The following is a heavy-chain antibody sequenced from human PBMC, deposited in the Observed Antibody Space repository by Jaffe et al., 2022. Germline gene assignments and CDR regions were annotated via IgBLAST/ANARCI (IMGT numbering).Heavy chain of an antibody. D-gene: IGHD6-13*01. J-gene: IGHJ3*02. CDR1: GYTFTSYY. Sequence: QVQLVQSGAEVKKPGASVKVSCKASGYTFTSYYMHWVRQAPGQGLEWMGIINPSGGSTSYAQKFQGRVTMTRDTSTSTVYMELSSLRSEDTAVYYCARDTEQAGSGPSSSWYICAFDIWGQGTMVTVSS. CDR2: INPSGGST. CDR3: ARDTEQAGSGPSSSWYICAFDI. V-gene: IGHV1-46*03.